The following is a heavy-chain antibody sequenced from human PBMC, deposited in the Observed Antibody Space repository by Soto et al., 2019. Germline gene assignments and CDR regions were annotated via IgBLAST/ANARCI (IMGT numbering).Heavy chain of an antibody. D-gene: IGHD1-1*01. J-gene: IGHJ6*04. CDR3: ARDRYWNDYYYYYGTDV. CDR2: ISAYNGNT. CDR1: GYTFTSYG. V-gene: IGHV1-18*01. Sequence: ASVKVSCKASGYTFTSYGISWVRQAPGQGLEWMGWISAYNGNTNYAQKLQGRVTMTTDTSTSTAYMELRSLRSDDTAVYYCARDRYWNDYYYYYGTDVWGKGTTVTVSS.